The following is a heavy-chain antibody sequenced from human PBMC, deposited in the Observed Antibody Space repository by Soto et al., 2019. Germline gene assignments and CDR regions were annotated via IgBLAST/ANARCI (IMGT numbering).Heavy chain of an antibody. V-gene: IGHV3-11*06. CDR1: GFTFSDYY. CDR2: ISSSSSYT. Sequence: LRLSCAASGFTFSDYYMSWIRQAPGKGLEWVSYISSSSSYTNYADSVKGRFTISRDNAKNSLYLQMNSLRAEDTAVYYCATHYYDSSGPSYFDYWGQGTLVTVSS. D-gene: IGHD3-22*01. CDR3: ATHYYDSSGPSYFDY. J-gene: IGHJ4*02.